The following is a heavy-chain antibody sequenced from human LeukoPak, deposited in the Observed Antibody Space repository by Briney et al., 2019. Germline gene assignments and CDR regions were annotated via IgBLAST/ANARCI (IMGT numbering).Heavy chain of an antibody. CDR2: ISDSGGRT. V-gene: IGHV3-23*01. CDR3: AKDRPAHPRRWLQRQTDY. D-gene: IGHD5-24*01. J-gene: IGHJ4*02. CDR1: GFTFINYA. Sequence: GGSLRLSCAASGFTFINYAMSWVRQAPGKGLEWVSTISDSGGRTYYADSVKGRFTISRDNSKNTLYLQMNSLRAEDTAVYYCAKDRPAHPRRWLQRQTDYWGQGTLVTVSS.